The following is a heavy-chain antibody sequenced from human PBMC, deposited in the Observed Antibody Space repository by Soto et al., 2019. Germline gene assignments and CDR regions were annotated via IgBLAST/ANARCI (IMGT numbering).Heavy chain of an antibody. CDR2: INTDGSVA. D-gene: IGHD3-22*01. CDR1: GLTFRSDW. V-gene: IGHV3-74*03. J-gene: IGHJ5*02. Sequence: PGXSLRLSGAASGLTFRSDWMHWVRQAPGKGLVWVSRINTDGSVAMYADSVKGRFTISRDNAKNSLYLQMDSLRDEDTAIYYCVRESDYYDSFDPWGQGTQVTVSS. CDR3: VRESDYYDSFDP.